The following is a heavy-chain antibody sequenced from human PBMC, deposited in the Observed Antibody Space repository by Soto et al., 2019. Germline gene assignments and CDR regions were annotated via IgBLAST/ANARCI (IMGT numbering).Heavy chain of an antibody. J-gene: IGHJ4*02. D-gene: IGHD3-9*01. Sequence: GGSLRLSCAASGFTLSTYAMHWVRQAPGKGLEWVAVMWYDGSKQYYADSVKGRFTISRDTSKNTLYLQMDSLTAKDTAVYYCVRDTLRHFEWLSFDYWGRGTLVTVSS. V-gene: IGHV3-33*01. CDR3: VRDTLRHFEWLSFDY. CDR1: GFTLSTYA. CDR2: MWYDGSKQ.